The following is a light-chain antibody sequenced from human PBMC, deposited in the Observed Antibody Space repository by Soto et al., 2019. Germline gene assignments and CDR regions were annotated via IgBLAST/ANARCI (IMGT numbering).Light chain of an antibody. V-gene: IGKV1-5*03. CDR3: QQHNSFSIT. CDR2: KAS. Sequence: DIQLTQSPSTLSASVGDRVTITCRAIVSISGWLAWYQQKPGKAPKLLIYKASSLESGVPSRFSGSGSGTEFTLTINSLQADDFATYHCQQHNSFSITFGQGTRLEI. CDR1: VSISGW. J-gene: IGKJ5*01.